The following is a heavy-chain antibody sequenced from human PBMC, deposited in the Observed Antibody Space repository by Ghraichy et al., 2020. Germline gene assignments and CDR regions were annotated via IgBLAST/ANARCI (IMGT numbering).Heavy chain of an antibody. CDR1: GFSFSRYW. V-gene: IGHV3-7*01. CDR3: ARGDYYDSSGHYIEAFDI. CDR2: TRQDGSES. D-gene: IGHD3-22*01. J-gene: IGHJ3*02. Sequence: ESLNISCAASGFSFSRYWMSWVRQAPGKGLEWVANTRQDGSESYYVDSVKGRFTISRDNAKNSLYLQMNRLRAEDTAVYYCARGDYYDSSGHYIEAFDIWGQGTMVTVSS.